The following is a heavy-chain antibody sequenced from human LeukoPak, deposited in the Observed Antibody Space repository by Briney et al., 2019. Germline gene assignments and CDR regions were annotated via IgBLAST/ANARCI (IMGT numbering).Heavy chain of an antibody. D-gene: IGHD2-2*01. CDR1: GFTFSSNA. V-gene: IGHV3-23*01. CDR3: ANHLACGSTSCPPFDD. CDR2: ISGSGGST. J-gene: IGHJ4*02. Sequence: GGSLRLSCAASGFTFSSNAMSWVRQAPGKGLEWVSAISGSGGSTYYADSVKGRFTVSRDSSKNTLYLQMNSLRAEDTAVYYCANHLACGSTSCPPFDDWGQGTLVTVSS.